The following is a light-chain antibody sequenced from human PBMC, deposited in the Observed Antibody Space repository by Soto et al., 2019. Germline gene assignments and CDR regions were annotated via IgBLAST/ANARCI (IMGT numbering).Light chain of an antibody. CDR3: QSYDSTLSARYV. Sequence: QSALTQPRSVSGSPGQSVTISCTGTSSGVGGYNYVSWYRQHPGKAPKLMIYDVSKRPSGVPDRFSGSKSGNTASLTISGLQAEDEADYYCQSYDSTLSARYVFGTGTKLTVL. V-gene: IGLV2-11*01. CDR1: SSGVGGYNY. J-gene: IGLJ1*01. CDR2: DVS.